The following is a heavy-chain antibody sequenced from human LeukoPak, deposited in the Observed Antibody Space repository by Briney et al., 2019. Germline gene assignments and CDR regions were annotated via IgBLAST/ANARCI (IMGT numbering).Heavy chain of an antibody. D-gene: IGHD1-26*01. CDR3: AKGKWELLRYFDY. CDR1: GLTFDDYA. Sequence: QPGRSLRLYGAASGLTFDDYAMHWVRQPPGKGLGWVSGISGDSGTIAYPASVKARLPISRANPRTSLNWQMNSLRAEDTALYYCAKGKWELLRYFDYWGQGPLVTVSS. CDR2: ISGDSGTI. J-gene: IGHJ4*02. V-gene: IGHV3-9*01.